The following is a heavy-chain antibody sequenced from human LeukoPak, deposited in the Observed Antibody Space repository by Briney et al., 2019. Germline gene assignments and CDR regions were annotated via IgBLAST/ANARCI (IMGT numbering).Heavy chain of an antibody. J-gene: IGHJ3*02. D-gene: IGHD3-16*01. Sequence: GGSLRLSCAASGFTFSTHSMNWVRQAPGKGLEWVSYISGSSSITNYADSVKGRFTTSRDDGRNSLYLQMNSLRVEDTAIYYCARILQVSGSYGAFDIWGQGTMVTVSS. CDR2: ISGSSSIT. V-gene: IGHV3-48*04. CDR1: GFTFSTHS. CDR3: ARILQVSGSYGAFDI.